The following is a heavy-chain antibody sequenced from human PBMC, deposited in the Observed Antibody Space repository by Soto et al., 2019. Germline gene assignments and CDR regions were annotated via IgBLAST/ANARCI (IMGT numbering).Heavy chain of an antibody. CDR1: GFTFSDYY. V-gene: IGHV3-11*05. D-gene: IGHD1-26*01. CDR3: ARDQGGSYAFDY. Sequence: ESGGGLVTPGGSLRLSCAASGFTFSDYYMSWIRQAPGKGLEWVSYISSSSSYTNYADSVKGRFTISRDNAKNSLYLQMNSLRAEDTAVYYCARDQGGSYAFDYWGQGTLVTVSS. J-gene: IGHJ4*02. CDR2: ISSSSSYT.